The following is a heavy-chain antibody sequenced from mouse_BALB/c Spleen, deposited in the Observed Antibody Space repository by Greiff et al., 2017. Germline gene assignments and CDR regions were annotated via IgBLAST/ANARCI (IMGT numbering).Heavy chain of an antibody. CDR2: ISSGGST. CDR1: GFTFSDYY. Sequence: EVNLVESGGGLVKPGGSLKLSCAASGFTFSDYYMYWVRQTPEKRLEWVATISSGGSTYYPDSVKGRFTISRDNARNILYLQMSSLRSEDTAMYYCARVYDFNYAMDYWGQGTSVTVSS. D-gene: IGHD2-3*01. V-gene: IGHV5-6-5*01. CDR3: ARVYDFNYAMDY. J-gene: IGHJ4*01.